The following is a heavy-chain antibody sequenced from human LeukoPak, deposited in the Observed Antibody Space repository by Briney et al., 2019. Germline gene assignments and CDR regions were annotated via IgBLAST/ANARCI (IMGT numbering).Heavy chain of an antibody. D-gene: IGHD6-13*01. V-gene: IGHV4-38-2*02. CDR3: ARVRIAAAGNDAFDI. J-gene: IGHJ3*02. CDR1: GYSISSGYF. Sequence: SETLSLTCTVSGYSISSGYFWGWIRPPPGKGLECIGTIYHSGSTYYNPSLKSRVTISGETSKNQVSLKLRSVTAADTAVYYCARVRIAAAGNDAFDIWGQGTMVTVSS. CDR2: IYHSGST.